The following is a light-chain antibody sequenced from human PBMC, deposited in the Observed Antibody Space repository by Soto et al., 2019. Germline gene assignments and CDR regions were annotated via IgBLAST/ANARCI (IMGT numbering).Light chain of an antibody. CDR2: DTT. J-gene: IGLJ1*01. CDR3: LLSYNGHYV. CDR1: TGAVTNGHY. Sequence: QAVVPQEPSLTVSPGETVTLTCGSSTGAVTNGHYPYWFQQKPGQAPRTLIYDTTNRHSWTPARFSGSLLGGKAALTLSGAQPEDEAEYYCLLSYNGHYVFGTGTKVTVL. V-gene: IGLV7-46*01.